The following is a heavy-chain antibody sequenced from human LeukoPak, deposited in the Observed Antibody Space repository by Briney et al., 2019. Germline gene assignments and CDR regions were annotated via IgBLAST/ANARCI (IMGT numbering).Heavy chain of an antibody. Sequence: SETLSLTCAVSGDSISSSNWWSWVRQPPGKGLEWIGEIYDSGSTNYNPSLKSRVTMSVDTSKNQFSLKLSSVTAADTAVYYCARLSSSWYQDWYFDLWGRGTLVTVSS. D-gene: IGHD6-13*01. CDR2: IYDSGST. J-gene: IGHJ2*01. CDR3: ARLSSSWYQDWYFDL. CDR1: GDSISSSNW. V-gene: IGHV4-4*02.